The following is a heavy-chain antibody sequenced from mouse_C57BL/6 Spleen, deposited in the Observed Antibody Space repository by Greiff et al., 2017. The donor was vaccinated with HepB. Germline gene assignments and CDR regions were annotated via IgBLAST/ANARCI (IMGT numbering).Heavy chain of an antibody. CDR1: GYSITSGYY. V-gene: IGHV3-6*01. Sequence: EVQRVESGPGLVKPSQSLSLTCSVTGYSITSGYYWNWILQFPGNKLEWMGYISYDGSNNYNPSLKNRISITRDTSKNQFFLKLNSVTTEDTATYYCAREGLRGYFDYWGQGTTLTVSS. CDR2: ISYDGSN. CDR3: AREGLRGYFDY. J-gene: IGHJ2*01. D-gene: IGHD2-2*01.